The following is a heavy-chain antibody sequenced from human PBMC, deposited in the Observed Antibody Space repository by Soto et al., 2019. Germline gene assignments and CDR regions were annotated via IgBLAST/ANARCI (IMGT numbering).Heavy chain of an antibody. CDR2: IWYDGSSE. CDR1: GFTFRTYG. D-gene: IGHD2-21*01. CDR3: ARDPHEYSASYFDY. V-gene: IGHV3-33*01. Sequence: QVQLVASGGGVVHPGRSLRLSCAASGFTFRTYGIHWVRQAPGMGLEWVALIWYDGSSEYYADSVQGRFTISRDNSKNTLYLQLNSLRVEDTAVYYCARDPHEYSASYFDYWGQGTLVTVSS. J-gene: IGHJ4*02.